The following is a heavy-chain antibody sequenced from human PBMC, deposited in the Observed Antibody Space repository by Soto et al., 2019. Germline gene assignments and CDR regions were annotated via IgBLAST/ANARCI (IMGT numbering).Heavy chain of an antibody. V-gene: IGHV3-21*05. D-gene: IGHD7-27*01. CDR1: GFTFSRYG. CDR2: ISSSSSYT. J-gene: IGHJ4*02. CDR3: ARLRTNWGTTYYFDY. Sequence: GGSLRLSCAASGFTFSRYGMHWLRQAPGKGLEWVSYISSSSSYTNYADSVKGRFTISRDNAKNSLCLQMNSLRAEDTAVYYCARLRTNWGTTYYFDYWGQGTLVTVSS.